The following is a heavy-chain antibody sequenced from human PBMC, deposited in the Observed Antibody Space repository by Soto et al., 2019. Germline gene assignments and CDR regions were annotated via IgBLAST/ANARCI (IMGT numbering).Heavy chain of an antibody. V-gene: IGHV4-34*01. CDR3: ARGQETIVATH. Sequence: QVQLQQWGAGLLKPSETLSLTCTVNGGSLTGYYWSWIRQPPGKGLEWIGEVKDGGSTNYSPSRRGRVSRSAGASRNHFALRLDSLTAAHAAVYWCARGQETIVATHWDQGALVTASS. CDR2: VKDGGST. J-gene: IGHJ4*02. CDR1: GGSLTGYY. D-gene: IGHD5-12*01.